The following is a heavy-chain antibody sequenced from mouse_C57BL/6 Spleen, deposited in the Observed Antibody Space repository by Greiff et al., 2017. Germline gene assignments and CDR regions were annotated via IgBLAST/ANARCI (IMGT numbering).Heavy chain of an antibody. Sequence: EVKLVESGGDLVKPGGSLKLSCAASGFTFSSYGMSWVRQTPDKRLEWVATISSGGSYTYYPDSVQGRFTISRDNAKNTLYLQMSSLKSEDTAMYYCARRGEYDGYYGGDVWGTGTTVTVSS. CDR1: GFTFSSYG. D-gene: IGHD2-3*01. V-gene: IGHV5-6*02. CDR3: ARRGEYDGYYGGDV. J-gene: IGHJ1*03. CDR2: ISSGGSYT.